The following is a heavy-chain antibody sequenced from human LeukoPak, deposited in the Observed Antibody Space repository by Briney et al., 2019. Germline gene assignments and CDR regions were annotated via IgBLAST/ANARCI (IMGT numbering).Heavy chain of an antibody. J-gene: IGHJ4*02. CDR2: IYYSGST. Sequence: SETLSLTCTVSGGSISSYYWSWIRQPPGKGLEWIGYIYYSGSTNYNPSLKSRVTISVDTSKNQFSLKLSSVTAADTAVYYCARASSHYDYVWGSYRYDYWGQGTLVTVSS. D-gene: IGHD3-16*02. CDR1: GGSISSYY. CDR3: ARASSHYDYVWGSYRYDY. V-gene: IGHV4-59*12.